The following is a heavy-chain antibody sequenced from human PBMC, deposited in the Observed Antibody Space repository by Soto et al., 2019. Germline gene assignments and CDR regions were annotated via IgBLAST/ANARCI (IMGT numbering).Heavy chain of an antibody. J-gene: IGHJ5*02. CDR3: ARDASAYDGGWYPRGFDP. CDR1: GFTFSTYG. V-gene: IGHV3-33*01. D-gene: IGHD6-19*01. CDR2: IWYDGSNK. Sequence: PGGSLRRSCAASGFTFSTYGMHWVRQAPGKGLEWVAIIWYDGSNKYYADSVKDRFTISRDDSKNTLYLQMNSLRVEDTAVYFCARDASAYDGGWYPRGFDPWGQGTLVT.